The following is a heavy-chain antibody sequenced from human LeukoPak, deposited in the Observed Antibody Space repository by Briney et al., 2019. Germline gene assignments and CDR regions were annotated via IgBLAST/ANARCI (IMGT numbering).Heavy chain of an antibody. J-gene: IGHJ4*02. CDR2: IYYRGST. V-gene: IGHV4-59*08. Sequence: GSLRLSCAASGFIFSSFEMNWVRQAPRKGLEWIGYIYYRGSTNYNPSLKSRVTISVDTSKNQFSLNLSSVTAADTAVYYCARRGDGYNRFDYWGQGTLVTVSS. CDR1: GFIFSSFE. D-gene: IGHD5-24*01. CDR3: ARRGDGYNRFDY.